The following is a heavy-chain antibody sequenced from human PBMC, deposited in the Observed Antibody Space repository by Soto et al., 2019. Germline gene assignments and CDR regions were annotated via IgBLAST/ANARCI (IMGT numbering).Heavy chain of an antibody. Sequence: SETLSLTCTVSGGSISSYYWSWIRQPPGKGLEWIGYIYYRGSTNYNPSLKSRVTISVDTSKNQFSLKLSSVTAADTAVYYCARHSQGYSSGWYLDYFDYWGQGTLVTVSS. D-gene: IGHD6-19*01. V-gene: IGHV4-59*08. CDR3: ARHSQGYSSGWYLDYFDY. CDR2: IYYRGST. CDR1: GGSISSYY. J-gene: IGHJ4*02.